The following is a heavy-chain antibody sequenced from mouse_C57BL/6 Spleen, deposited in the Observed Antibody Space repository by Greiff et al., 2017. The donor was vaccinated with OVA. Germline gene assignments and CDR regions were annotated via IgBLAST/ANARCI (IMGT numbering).Heavy chain of an antibody. CDR1: GYTFTSYW. CDR2: IHPSDSDT. Sequence: QVQLKQPGAELVKPGASVKVSCKASGYTFTSYWMHWVKQRPGQGLEWIGRIHPSDSDTNYNQQFTGKATLTVDKSSSTAYMQLSSLTSEDSAVSYCAIPSQFAYWGQGTLVTVSA. J-gene: IGHJ3*01. V-gene: IGHV1-74*01. CDR3: AIPSQFAY.